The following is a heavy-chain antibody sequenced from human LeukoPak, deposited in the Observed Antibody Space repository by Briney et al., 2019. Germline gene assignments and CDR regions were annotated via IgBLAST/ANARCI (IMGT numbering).Heavy chain of an antibody. D-gene: IGHD3-22*01. CDR3: AKAGTYYYDSSGQYYFDY. CDR2: ISGSGDTT. CDR1: GFTFSSFA. Sequence: GGSLRLSCVVSGFTFSSFAMSWLRQAPGKGLEWVSMISGSGDTTYYADTAKGRFTISRDNAKNSLYLQMNSLRAEDTALYYCAKAGTYYYDSSGQYYFDYWGQGTLVTVSS. J-gene: IGHJ4*02. V-gene: IGHV3-23*01.